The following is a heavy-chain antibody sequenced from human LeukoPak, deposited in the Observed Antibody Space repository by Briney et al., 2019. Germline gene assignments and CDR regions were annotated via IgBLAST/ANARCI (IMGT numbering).Heavy chain of an antibody. D-gene: IGHD4-11*01. CDR2: INPNSGGT. Sequence: ASVKVSCKASGYTFTGYYMHWVRQAPGQGLXWMGWINPNSGGTNYAQKFQGRVTMTRDTSISTAYMELSRLRSDDTAVYYCARDPTVTTYYYYGMDVWGQGTTVTVSS. V-gene: IGHV1-2*02. CDR1: GYTFTGYY. J-gene: IGHJ6*02. CDR3: ARDPTVTTYYYYGMDV.